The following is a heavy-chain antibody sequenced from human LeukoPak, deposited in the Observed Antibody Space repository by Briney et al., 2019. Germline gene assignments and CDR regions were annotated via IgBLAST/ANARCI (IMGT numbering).Heavy chain of an antibody. V-gene: IGHV3-33*01. CDR2: IWYDGSNK. CDR1: GFTFSSYG. Sequence: GGSLRLSCAASGFTFSSYGMHWVRQALGKGLEWVAVIWYDGSNKYYADSVKGRFTISRDNSKNTLYLQMNSLRAEDTAVYYCAREATVVTYFDYWGQGTLVTVSS. J-gene: IGHJ4*02. D-gene: IGHD4-17*01. CDR3: AREATVVTYFDY.